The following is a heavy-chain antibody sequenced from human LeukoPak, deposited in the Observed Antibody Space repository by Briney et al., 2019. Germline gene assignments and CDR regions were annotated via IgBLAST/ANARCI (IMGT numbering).Heavy chain of an antibody. Sequence: GGSLRLSCAASGFTFSSYAMSWVRQAPGRGLEWVSAISGSGGSTYYADSVKGRFTISRDNSKNTLYLQMNSLRAEDTAVYYCAKDRHYYDSSGYDFDYWGQGTLVTVSS. D-gene: IGHD3-22*01. V-gene: IGHV3-23*01. CDR3: AKDRHYYDSSGYDFDY. J-gene: IGHJ4*02. CDR2: ISGSGGST. CDR1: GFTFSSYA.